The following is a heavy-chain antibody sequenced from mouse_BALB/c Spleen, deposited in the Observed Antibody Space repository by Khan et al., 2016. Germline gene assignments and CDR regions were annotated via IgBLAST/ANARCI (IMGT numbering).Heavy chain of an antibody. D-gene: IGHD1-2*01. CDR3: TRSPKATRYFDV. J-gene: IGHJ1*01. Sequence: VQLKQSGPGLVKPSQSLSLTCTVTGYSITSDYARNWIRQFPGNKLEWMGYIRYSGSTTYNPSLKSRISITRDTSKNQFFLQLYSVTTEDTATYYCTRSPKATRYFDVWDAGTTVTVSS. CDR2: IRYSGST. V-gene: IGHV3-2*02. CDR1: GYSITSDYA.